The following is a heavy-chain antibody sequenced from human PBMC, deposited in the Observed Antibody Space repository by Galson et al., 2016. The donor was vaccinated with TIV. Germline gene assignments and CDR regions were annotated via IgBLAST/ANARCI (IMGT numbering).Heavy chain of an antibody. D-gene: IGHD2/OR15-2a*01. Sequence: LSLTCTVSGDSITSINWCAWVRQPPGKGLEWIGEIHQSGTTNYNPSLKSRVTMSVDKSKNQVSLKVNSVTAADPAVYYCAKFISGLYGMDVWGQGTTVTVSS. J-gene: IGHJ6*02. CDR2: IHQSGTT. CDR1: GDSITSINW. CDR3: AKFISGLYGMDV. V-gene: IGHV4-4*02.